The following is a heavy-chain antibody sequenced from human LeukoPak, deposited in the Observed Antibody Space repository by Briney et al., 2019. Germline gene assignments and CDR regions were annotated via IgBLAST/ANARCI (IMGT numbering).Heavy chain of an antibody. Sequence: GGSLRLSCTASGFSFSSYWMHWVRQAPGKGLVWVSRIKSDESGRNYADSVKGRFTISRDNAKNTLYLQMNSLRAEDTAVYYCARGGSPPEALGDTFDIWGQGTVVTVSS. D-gene: IGHD1-26*01. V-gene: IGHV3-74*01. J-gene: IGHJ3*02. CDR2: IKSDESGR. CDR3: ARGGSPPEALGDTFDI. CDR1: GFSFSSYW.